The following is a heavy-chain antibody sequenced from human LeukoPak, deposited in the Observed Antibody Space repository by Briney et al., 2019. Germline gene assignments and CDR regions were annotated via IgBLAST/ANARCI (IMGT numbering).Heavy chain of an antibody. D-gene: IGHD4-17*01. CDR2: IYYSGST. CDR3: ARVKTREYGAYNPLFDY. J-gene: IGHJ4*02. CDR1: GDSISSGSYS. V-gene: IGHV4-30-4*07. Sequence: PSETLSLTCTVSGDSISSGSYSWSWIRQPPGKGLERLGYIYYSGSTYYNPSLKSRVTISVDTSKNQFSLKLSSVTAADTAVYYCARVKTREYGAYNPLFDYWGQGTLVTVSS.